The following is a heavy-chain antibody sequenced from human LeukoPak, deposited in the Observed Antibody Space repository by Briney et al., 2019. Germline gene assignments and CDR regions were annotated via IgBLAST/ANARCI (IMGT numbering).Heavy chain of an antibody. CDR3: ARGESITIFGMVSGGYFDY. CDR1: GYSFTSYW. D-gene: IGHD3-3*01. Sequence: GESLKISRKGSGYSFTSYWIGWVRQMPGKGLEWMGIIYPGDSDTRYSPPFQGQVTISADKSISTAYLQWSSLKASDTAMYYCARGESITIFGMVSGGYFDYWGQGTLVTVSS. J-gene: IGHJ4*02. V-gene: IGHV5-51*01. CDR2: IYPGDSDT.